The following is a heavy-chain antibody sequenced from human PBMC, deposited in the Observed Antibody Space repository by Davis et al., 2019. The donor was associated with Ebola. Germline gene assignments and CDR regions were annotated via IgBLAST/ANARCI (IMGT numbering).Heavy chain of an antibody. CDR3: ARSRAARGGDAFDI. J-gene: IGHJ3*02. CDR2: IDPSDSYT. Sequence: GESLKISCEGSGYSFPSYWISWVRQMPGKGLEWVGRIDPSDSYTDYSPSFQGHVTISTDKSINTAYLQWNSLKASDTAMYYCARSRAARGGDAFDIWGQGTMVTVSS. D-gene: IGHD3-10*01. V-gene: IGHV5-10-1*01. CDR1: GYSFPSYW.